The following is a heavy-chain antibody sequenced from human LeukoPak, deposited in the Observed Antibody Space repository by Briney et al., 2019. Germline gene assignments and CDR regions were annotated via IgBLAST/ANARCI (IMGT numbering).Heavy chain of an antibody. Sequence: GGSLRLSCAASGFIFTNYAMSWVRQAPGKALQWVSDINGDGDSTFYTDSVKGRFTISRDKSKNALYLHMSSLRADDTATYFCAEKSGRSPGDFFDYWGQGTLVTVSS. V-gene: IGHV3-23*01. CDR1: GFIFTNYA. CDR2: INGDGDST. CDR3: AEKSGRSPGDFFDY. D-gene: IGHD3-10*01. J-gene: IGHJ4*02.